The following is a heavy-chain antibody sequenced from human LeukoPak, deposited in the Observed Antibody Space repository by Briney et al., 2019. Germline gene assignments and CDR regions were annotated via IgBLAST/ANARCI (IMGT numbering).Heavy chain of an antibody. CDR2: IYYSGST. Sequence: SETLSLTCTVSGGSISSSSYYWGWIRQPPGKGLEWIGSIYYSGSTYYNPSLKSRVTISVDTSKNQFSLKLSSVTAADTAVYYCARLAVAVAFDYWGQGTLVTVSS. J-gene: IGHJ4*02. CDR3: ARLAVAVAFDY. D-gene: IGHD6-19*01. V-gene: IGHV4-39*01. CDR1: GGSISSSSYY.